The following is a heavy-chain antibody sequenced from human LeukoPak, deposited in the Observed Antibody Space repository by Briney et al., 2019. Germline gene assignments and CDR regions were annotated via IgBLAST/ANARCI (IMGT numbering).Heavy chain of an antibody. D-gene: IGHD4-23*01. Sequence: ASVKVSCKASGYTFTSYGISWVRQAPGQGLEWMGWISAYNGNTNYAQKLQGRVTMTTDTSTSTAYMELRSLRSDDTAVYYCARNGYGGNSEGAPDYWGQGTLVTVSS. J-gene: IGHJ4*02. V-gene: IGHV1-18*01. CDR1: GYTFTSYG. CDR3: ARNGYGGNSEGAPDY. CDR2: ISAYNGNT.